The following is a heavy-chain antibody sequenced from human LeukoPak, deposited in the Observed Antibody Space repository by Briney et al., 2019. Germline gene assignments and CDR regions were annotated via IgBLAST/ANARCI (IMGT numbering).Heavy chain of an antibody. J-gene: IGHJ6*02. CDR1: GGSISSGGYY. CDR2: IYCSGST. V-gene: IGHV4-31*03. CDR3: ARDSDYGWTNYYYGMDV. Sequence: PSETLSLTCTVSGGSISSGGYYWSWIRQHPGKGLEWIGYIYCSGSTYYNPSLKSRVTISVDTSKNQFSLKLSSVTAADTAVYYCARDSDYGWTNYYYGMDVWGQGTTVTVSS. D-gene: IGHD4-17*01.